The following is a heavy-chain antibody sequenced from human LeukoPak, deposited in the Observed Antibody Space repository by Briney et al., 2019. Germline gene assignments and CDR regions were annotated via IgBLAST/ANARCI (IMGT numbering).Heavy chain of an antibody. V-gene: IGHV4-39*01. D-gene: IGHD3-22*01. CDR3: ARGRYYYDSSGSPQGNSYFDY. CDR1: GGSISSSSYY. CDR2: IYYSGST. J-gene: IGHJ4*02. Sequence: PSETLSLTCTVSGGSISSSSYYWGWIRQPPGKGLEWIGSIYYSGSTYYNPSLKSRVTISVDTSKNQFSLKLSSVTAADTAVYYCARGRYYYDSSGSPQGNSYFDYWGQGTLVTVSS.